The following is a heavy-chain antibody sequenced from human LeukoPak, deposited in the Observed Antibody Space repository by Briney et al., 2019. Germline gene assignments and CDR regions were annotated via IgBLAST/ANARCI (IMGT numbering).Heavy chain of an antibody. J-gene: IGHJ4*02. CDR3: AKDSPSRTATTEVPVDY. D-gene: IGHD1/OR15-1a*01. V-gene: IGHV3-21*01. CDR1: GFRFSDYT. CDR2: ISSSSNYI. Sequence: GGSLRLSCAASGFRFSDYTMNWVRQAPGKGLEWVSSISSSSNYIYFANLVRGRFTISRDNAKNSLYLQMNSLRAEDTAVYYCAKDSPSRTATTEVPVDYWGQGTLVTVSS.